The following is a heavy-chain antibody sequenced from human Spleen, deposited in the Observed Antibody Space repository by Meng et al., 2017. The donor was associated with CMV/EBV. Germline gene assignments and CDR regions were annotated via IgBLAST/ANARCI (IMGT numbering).Heavy chain of an antibody. CDR1: GYTFTSYA. CDR2: IIPILGIA. D-gene: IGHD1-26*01. Sequence: SVKVSCKASGYTFTSYAMHWVRQAPGQGLEWMGRIIPILGIANYAQKFQGRVTITADKSTSTAYMELSSLRSEDTAVYYCAACGSYGIYYFDYWGQGTLVTVSS. CDR3: AACGSYGIYYFDY. V-gene: IGHV1-69*04. J-gene: IGHJ4*02.